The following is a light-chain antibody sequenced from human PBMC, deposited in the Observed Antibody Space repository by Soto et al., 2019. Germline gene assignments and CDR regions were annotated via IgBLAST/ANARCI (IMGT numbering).Light chain of an antibody. V-gene: IGKV3-20*01. CDR3: QQYGSSYPWT. J-gene: IGKJ1*01. Sequence: EIVMTQSPATLSVSPGERATFSCRASQSVSSNLAWYQQKPGQAPRLLIYGASIRATGIPDRFSGSGSGTDFTLTIRRLEPEDFAVYYCQQYGSSYPWTFGQGTKVDIK. CDR2: GAS. CDR1: QSVSSN.